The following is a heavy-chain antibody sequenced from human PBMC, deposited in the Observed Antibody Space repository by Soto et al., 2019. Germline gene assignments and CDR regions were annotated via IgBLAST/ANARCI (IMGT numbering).Heavy chain of an antibody. CDR1: GFTFSSYE. CDR3: AVTGIAAPGYYYYAMDV. D-gene: IGHD6-13*01. CDR2: ISTSGTTI. J-gene: IGHJ6*02. Sequence: EVQLVESGGGLAQPGGSLRLSCAASGFTFSSYEMNWVRQAPGKGLEWVSYISTSGTTIYYADSVKGRFTISRDNAKNSMYLQMNSLRAEDTAVYYCAVTGIAAPGYYYYAMDVWGQGTTVTVSS. V-gene: IGHV3-48*03.